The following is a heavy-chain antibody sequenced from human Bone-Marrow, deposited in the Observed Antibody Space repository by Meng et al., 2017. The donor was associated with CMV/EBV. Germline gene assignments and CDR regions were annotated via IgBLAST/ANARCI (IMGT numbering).Heavy chain of an antibody. D-gene: IGHD2-2*01. Sequence: ASVKVSCKASGYDFTSYGVSWVRQAPGQGLEWVGWISTYNGNTNYTEKFQGRVTLTTDTSTRTVHMELRSLRSDDTAVYYCARDSCTTCPYYYYGMDLWRQGTPVTVSS. V-gene: IGHV1-18*01. CDR1: GYDFTSYG. J-gene: IGHJ6*02. CDR3: ARDSCTTCPYYYYGMDL. CDR2: ISTYNGNT.